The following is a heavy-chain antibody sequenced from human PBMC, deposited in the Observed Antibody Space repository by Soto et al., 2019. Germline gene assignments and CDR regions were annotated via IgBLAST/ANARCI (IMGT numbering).Heavy chain of an antibody. Sequence: QVQLVQSGAEVKKPGASVKVSCKASGYTFTSYGISWVRQAPGQGLEWMGWINAYNGNTTYAQKRQGRVTMTTDTSTSTAYMELRSLRSDDTDVCSRARVLSQFDPWGQGTLVTVSS. V-gene: IGHV1-18*01. CDR2: INAYNGNT. CDR1: GYTFTSYG. J-gene: IGHJ5*02. CDR3: ARVLSQFDP.